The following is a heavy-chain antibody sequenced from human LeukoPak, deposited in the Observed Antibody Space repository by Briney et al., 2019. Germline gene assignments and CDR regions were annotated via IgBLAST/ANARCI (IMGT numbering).Heavy chain of an antibody. J-gene: IGHJ6*02. Sequence: ASVKVSCKASGYTFTSYDINCVRQATGQGLEWMGWMNPNSGNTGYAQKFQGRVTMTRNTSISTAYMELSSLRSEDTAVYYCARQRDFWSGYYYYYYGMDVWGQGTTVTVSS. CDR2: MNPNSGNT. D-gene: IGHD3-3*01. CDR1: GYTFTSYD. V-gene: IGHV1-8*01. CDR3: ARQRDFWSGYYYYYYGMDV.